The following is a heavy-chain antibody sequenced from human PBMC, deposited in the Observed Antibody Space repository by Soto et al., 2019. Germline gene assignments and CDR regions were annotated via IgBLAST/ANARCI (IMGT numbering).Heavy chain of an antibody. D-gene: IGHD3-9*01. J-gene: IGHJ5*02. CDR2: VNPNTGVT. V-gene: IGHV1-2*02. Sequence: ASVKVSCKTSGYTFTAFYMNWVRQAPGQGLEWMGWVNPNTGVTKYAQKFQGRVTMTRDTSINTAYMELSGLTSDDTAVYYCTTLRLDPWGQGTLVTVSS. CDR3: TTLRLDP. CDR1: GYTFTAFY.